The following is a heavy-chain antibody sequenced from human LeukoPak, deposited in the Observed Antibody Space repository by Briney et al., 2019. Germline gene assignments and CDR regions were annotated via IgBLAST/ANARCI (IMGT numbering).Heavy chain of an antibody. Sequence: GESLKISCKGSGYSFTSYWIGWVRQMPGKGLEWMGIIYPDDSDTRYSPSFQGQVTISADKSISTAYLQWSSLKASDTAMYYCARIRLYRGTHPDYWGQGTLVTVSS. V-gene: IGHV5-51*01. CDR3: ARIRLYRGTHPDY. D-gene: IGHD1-14*01. CDR1: GYSFTSYW. J-gene: IGHJ4*02. CDR2: IYPDDSDT.